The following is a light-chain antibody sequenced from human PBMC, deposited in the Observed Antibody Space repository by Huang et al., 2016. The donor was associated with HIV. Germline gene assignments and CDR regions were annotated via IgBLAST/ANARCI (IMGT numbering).Light chain of an antibody. CDR1: ESIGNN. Sequence: EIVMTQSPVTLSVSPGERATLSCRASESIGNNVAWYQQKPGQAPSLLMYGASTRAAAVPARFSGSGSGTEFTLTISSPQSEDFAVYFCQQYNNWPMYTFGQGTKLEIK. CDR2: GAS. CDR3: QQYNNWPMYT. J-gene: IGKJ2*01. V-gene: IGKV3-15*01.